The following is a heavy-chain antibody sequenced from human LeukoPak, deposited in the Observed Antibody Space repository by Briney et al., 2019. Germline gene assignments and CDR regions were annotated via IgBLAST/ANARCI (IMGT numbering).Heavy chain of an antibody. V-gene: IGHV4-59*08. D-gene: IGHD3-22*01. J-gene: IGHJ3*02. CDR2: IYYSGST. CDR1: GGSISSYY. Sequence: SETLSLTCTVSGGSISSYYWSWIRQPPGKGLEWIGYIYYSGSTNYNPSLKSRVTISVDTSKNQFSLKLRSVTAADTAVYYCARPLITHDAFDIWGQGTMVTVSS. CDR3: ARPLITHDAFDI.